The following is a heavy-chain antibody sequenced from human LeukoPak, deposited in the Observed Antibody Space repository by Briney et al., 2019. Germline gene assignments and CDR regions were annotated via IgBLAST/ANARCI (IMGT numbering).Heavy chain of an antibody. CDR3: ARGPLGGFEN. D-gene: IGHD3-10*01. CDR2: IYYSGST. J-gene: IGHJ4*03. Sequence: SETLALMCTVSGGSISRYYWSWIRQPPGKGLEWIGYIYYSGSTNYNPSLKSRVTISVDTSKNQFSLKLSSVTAADTAVYYCARGPLGGFENWGHGTLVTVSS. V-gene: IGHV4-59*08. CDR1: GGSISRYY.